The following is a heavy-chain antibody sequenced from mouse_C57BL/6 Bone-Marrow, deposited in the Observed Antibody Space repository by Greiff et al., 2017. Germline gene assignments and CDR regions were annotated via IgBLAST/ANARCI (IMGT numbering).Heavy chain of an antibody. J-gene: IGHJ1*03. CDR3: ARWGHGSSWYFDV. Sequence: QVQLQQSGAELARPGASVKLSCKASGYTFTSYGISWVKQRTGQGLEWIGEIYPRSGNTYYNEKFKGKATLTADKSSSTAYMELRSLTSEDSAVYFCARWGHGSSWYFDVWGTGTTVTVSS. CDR2: IYPRSGNT. D-gene: IGHD1-1*01. V-gene: IGHV1-81*01. CDR1: GYTFTSYG.